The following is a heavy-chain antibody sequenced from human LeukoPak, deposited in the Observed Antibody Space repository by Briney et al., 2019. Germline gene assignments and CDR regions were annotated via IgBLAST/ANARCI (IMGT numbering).Heavy chain of an antibody. CDR2: ISGSGGST. CDR1: GFTFSSYA. Sequence: GGSLRLSCAASGFTFSSYAMSWVRQAPGKGLEWVSAISGSGGSTYYADSVKGRFTISRDNSKNTLYLQMNSLRAEDTAVYYCARGVGYCSSTSCYPEHAFDIWGQGTMVTVSS. CDR3: ARGVGYCSSTSCYPEHAFDI. D-gene: IGHD2-2*01. J-gene: IGHJ3*02. V-gene: IGHV3-23*01.